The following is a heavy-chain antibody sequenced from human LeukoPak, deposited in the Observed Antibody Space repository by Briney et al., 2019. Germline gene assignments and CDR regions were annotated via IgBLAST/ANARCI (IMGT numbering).Heavy chain of an antibody. CDR1: GYTFTSYG. D-gene: IGHD6-19*01. CDR3: ARDRVVAGTRENYYYGMDV. CDR2: ISAYNGNT. V-gene: IGHV1-18*01. J-gene: IGHJ6*02. Sequence: GASVKVSCKASGYTFTSYGISWVRQAPGQGLEWMGWISAYNGNTNYAQKLQGRVTMTTDTSTSTAYMELRSLRSDDTAVYYCARDRVVAGTRENYYYGMDVWGQGTTVTVSS.